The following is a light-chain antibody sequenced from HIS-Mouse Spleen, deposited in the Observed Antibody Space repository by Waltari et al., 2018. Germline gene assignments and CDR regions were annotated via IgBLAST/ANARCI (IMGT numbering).Light chain of an antibody. CDR3: AAWDDSLSGPV. Sequence: QSVLTQPPSASGTPGQRVTISCSGSSSNIGSNYVYWYQQLPGTAPKLLIYRHKQRPSGVPDRFSGSKSGTSASLAISGLRSEDEADYYCAAWDDSLSGPVFGGGTKLTVL. CDR2: RHK. V-gene: IGLV1-47*01. J-gene: IGLJ3*02. CDR1: SSNIGSNY.